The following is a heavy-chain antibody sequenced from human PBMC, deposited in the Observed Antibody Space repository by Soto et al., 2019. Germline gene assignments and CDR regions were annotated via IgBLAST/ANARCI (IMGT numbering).Heavy chain of an antibody. CDR1: GYTFTSYG. CDR3: ARTRHDDYYDSSGYSDY. Sequence: ASVKVSRKASGYTFTSYGISWVRQAPGQGLEWMGWISAYNGNTNYAQKLQGRVTMTTDTSTSTAYMELRSLRSDDTAVYYCARTRHDDYYDSSGYSDYWGQGTLVTVSS. D-gene: IGHD3-22*01. CDR2: ISAYNGNT. V-gene: IGHV1-18*01. J-gene: IGHJ4*02.